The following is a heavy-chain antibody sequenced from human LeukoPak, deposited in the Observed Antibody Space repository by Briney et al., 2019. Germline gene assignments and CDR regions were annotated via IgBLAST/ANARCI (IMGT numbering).Heavy chain of an antibody. D-gene: IGHD2-2*01. V-gene: IGHV1-2*02. Sequence: ASVKVSCKAAGYTFTCYYMHWVRQAPAQGLEWMGWINPNSGGTNNAYKFQGRVSMTRDTSISTAYLELSRRRSDDTAVYYWARVDGRYCSSNRCPYDYWGQGNLVTVSS. CDR3: ARVDGRYCSSNRCPYDY. J-gene: IGHJ4*02. CDR1: GYTFTCYY. CDR2: INPNSGGT.